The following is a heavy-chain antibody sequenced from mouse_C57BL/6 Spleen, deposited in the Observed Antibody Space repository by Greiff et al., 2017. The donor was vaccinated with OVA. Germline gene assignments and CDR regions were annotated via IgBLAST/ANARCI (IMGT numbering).Heavy chain of an antibody. V-gene: IGHV5-17*01. CDR1: GFTFSDYG. J-gene: IGHJ1*03. CDR3: ARGLRSSYWYFDV. CDR2: ISSGSSTI. D-gene: IGHD1-1*01. Sequence: EVKLMESGGGLVKPGGSLKLSCAASGFTFSDYGMHWVRQAPEKGLEWVAYISSGSSTIYYADTVKGRFTISRDNAKNTLFLQMTSLRSEDTAMYYCARGLRSSYWYFDVWGTGTTVTVSS.